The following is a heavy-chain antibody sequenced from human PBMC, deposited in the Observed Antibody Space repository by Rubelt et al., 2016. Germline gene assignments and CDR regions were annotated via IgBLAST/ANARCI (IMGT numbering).Heavy chain of an antibody. Sequence: EVQLVESGGGLVQPGGSLRLSCAASGFTVSSNYMSWVRQAPGKGLEWVSVIYSGGSTYYADSVKGRFTISRDNSKNTLYLQMNSLRVEDTAVYYCARGGDNDYGDYYYGMDVWGQGTTVTVSS. CDR2: IYSGGST. CDR3: ARGGDNDYGDYYYGMDV. CDR1: GFTVSSNY. V-gene: IGHV3-66*01. D-gene: IGHD4-17*01. J-gene: IGHJ6*02.